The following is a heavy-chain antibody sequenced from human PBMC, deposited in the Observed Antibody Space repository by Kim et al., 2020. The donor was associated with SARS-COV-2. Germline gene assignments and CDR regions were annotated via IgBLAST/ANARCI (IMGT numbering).Heavy chain of an antibody. CDR3: AKGSIIVVVNWYFDL. J-gene: IGHJ2*01. V-gene: IGHV3-23*01. Sequence: DSVKCRFTTSRDNSKNTLYVQMISLRAEDTAVYYCAKGSIIVVVNWYFDLWGRGTLVTVSS. D-gene: IGHD3-22*01.